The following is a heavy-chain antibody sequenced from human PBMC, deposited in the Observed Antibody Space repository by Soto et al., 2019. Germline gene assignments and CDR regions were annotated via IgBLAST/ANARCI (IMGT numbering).Heavy chain of an antibody. CDR3: RRGECNDSAFYRYYYYGMDV. D-gene: IGHD3-22*01. J-gene: IGHJ6*02. CDR1: GFTFSDYA. CDR2: VRSKVHGGTT. V-gene: IGHV3-49*04. Sequence: EVHVVESGGGLVQPGRSLRLSCTTSGFTFSDYAVHWVRQAPGKGLEWVGFVRSKVHGGTTEYATSVKGRFSISRDDSKNVAYLQMGSLKTEDTAVYYCRRGECNDSAFYRYYYYGMDVWGQGTTVTVSS.